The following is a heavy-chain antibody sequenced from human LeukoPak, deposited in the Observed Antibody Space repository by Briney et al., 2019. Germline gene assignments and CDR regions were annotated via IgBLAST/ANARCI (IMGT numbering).Heavy chain of an antibody. D-gene: IGHD6-19*01. J-gene: IGHJ6*03. CDR1: GFTFSSYG. Sequence: GGSLRLSCAASGFTFSSYGMSWVRQAPGKGLEWVSAISGSGGSTYYVDSVKGRFTISRDNSKNTLYLQMNSLRAEDTAVYYCAKAAGYSSGGNYYYMDVWGKGTTVTISS. CDR3: AKAAGYSSGGNYYYMDV. V-gene: IGHV3-23*01. CDR2: ISGSGGST.